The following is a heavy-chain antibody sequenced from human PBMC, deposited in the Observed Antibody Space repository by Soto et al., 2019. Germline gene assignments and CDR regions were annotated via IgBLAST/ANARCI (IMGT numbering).Heavy chain of an antibody. J-gene: IGHJ4*02. CDR2: IDPSDSYT. Sequence: GESLKISCKGSGYSFTSYWISWVRQMPGKGLEWMGRIDPSDSYTNYSPSFQGHVTISADKSISTAYLQWSSLKASDTAMYYCARHENLAAAMVLYYFDYWGQGTLVTVSS. D-gene: IGHD5-18*01. CDR3: ARHENLAAAMVLYYFDY. V-gene: IGHV5-10-1*01. CDR1: GYSFTSYW.